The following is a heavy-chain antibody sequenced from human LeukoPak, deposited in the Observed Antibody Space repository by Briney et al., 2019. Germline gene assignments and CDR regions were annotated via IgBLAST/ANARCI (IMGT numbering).Heavy chain of an antibody. Sequence: SETLSLTCTVSGGSISSYYWSWIRRPPGKGREGIGYIYYSWSTNYNPSLKSRVTISVDTSKTHFSLKLSSVTAADTAVYYCARDRITILDTYYYSYGMDVWGQGTTVTVSS. CDR1: GGSISSYY. V-gene: IGHV4-59*01. D-gene: IGHD3-3*01. J-gene: IGHJ6*02. CDR2: IYYSWST. CDR3: ARDRITILDTYYYSYGMDV.